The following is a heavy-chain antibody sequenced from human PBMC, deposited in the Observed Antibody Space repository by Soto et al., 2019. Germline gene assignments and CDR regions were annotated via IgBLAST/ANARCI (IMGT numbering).Heavy chain of an antibody. Sequence: EVQLVESGGVLVQPGGSLRLSCAASGFTFSNYWMHWVRQAPGKGLVWVSRINTDGSGADYADSVRGRFTLSRDNARNTLFLQMNSLRAEDTAVYYCAREGISVTGRPRGNFDYWGQGTLVTVSS. J-gene: IGHJ4*02. D-gene: IGHD6-19*01. CDR2: INTDGSGA. CDR3: AREGISVTGRPRGNFDY. CDR1: GFTFSNYW. V-gene: IGHV3-74*01.